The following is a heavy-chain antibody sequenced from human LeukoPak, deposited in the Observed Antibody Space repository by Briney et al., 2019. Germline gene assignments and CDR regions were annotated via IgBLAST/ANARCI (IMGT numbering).Heavy chain of an antibody. CDR2: IIPIFGTA. CDR1: GGTFSSYA. D-gene: IGHD1-26*01. V-gene: IGHV1-69*13. J-gene: IGHJ3*02. CDR3: ARDRPHFSAAQWDDAFDI. Sequence: ASVKVSCKASGGTFSSYAISWVRQAPGQGLEWMGGIIPIFGTANYAQKFQGRVTITADESTSTAYMELSSLRSEDTAVYYCARDRPHFSAAQWDDAFDIWGQGTMVTVSS.